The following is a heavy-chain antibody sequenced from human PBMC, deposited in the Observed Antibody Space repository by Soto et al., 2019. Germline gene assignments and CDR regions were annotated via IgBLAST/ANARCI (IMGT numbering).Heavy chain of an antibody. CDR2: FDPEDGEK. CDR3: ATGVDTAMVPNDAFDI. CDR1: GYTLTELS. D-gene: IGHD5-18*01. V-gene: IGHV1-24*01. Sequence: ASVKVSCKVSGYTLTELSMHWVRQAPGKGLEWMGGFDPEDGEKIYAQKFKGRVTMTEDKSTDTAYMELSSLRSEDTAVYYCATGVDTAMVPNDAFDISGQGTMVAVSS. J-gene: IGHJ3*02.